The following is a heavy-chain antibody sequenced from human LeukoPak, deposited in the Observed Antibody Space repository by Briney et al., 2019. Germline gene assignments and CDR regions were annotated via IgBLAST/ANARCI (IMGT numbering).Heavy chain of an antibody. CDR2: ISGSCYST. CDR3: AKEAGYSGYDFPDF. V-gene: IGHV3-23*01. D-gene: IGHD5-12*01. Sequence: PPGGSLRLSCAASGFTFSSYGMSWVGQAQGQGLEGVSAISGSCYSTYYADSGKGRFTISRVNSKNPLYLQMNSHKAEDTAVYYCAKEAGYSGYDFPDFWGQGTLVTVSS. CDR1: GFTFSSYG. J-gene: IGHJ4*02.